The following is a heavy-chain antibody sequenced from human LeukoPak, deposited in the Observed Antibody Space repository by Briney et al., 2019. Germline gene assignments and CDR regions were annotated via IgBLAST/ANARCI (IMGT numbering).Heavy chain of an antibody. D-gene: IGHD4/OR15-4a*01. Sequence: GVSLRLSCTVCGFTFSSNSMSWVREAPGKGLEWVSFIYCDNTHYSDSVKGRFTIPRDNSKNNLCLQMNRLSAGDTAAYYCARRAGAYSHSYDYWGQGTLVTVSS. CDR2: IYCDNT. CDR1: GFTFSSNS. CDR3: ARRAGAYSHSYDY. V-gene: IGHV3-53*01. J-gene: IGHJ4*02.